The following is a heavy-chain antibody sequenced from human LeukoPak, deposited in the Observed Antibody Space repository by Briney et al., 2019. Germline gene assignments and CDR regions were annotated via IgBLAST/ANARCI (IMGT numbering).Heavy chain of an antibody. J-gene: IGHJ4*02. CDR2: IPASGGSI. D-gene: IGHD6-19*01. V-gene: IGHV3-23*01. CDR1: GFTFSSNV. CDR3: GKESSGGWYFDY. Sequence: PGGSLRLSCAASGFTFSSNVMIWVRQAPGKGLEWVSSIPASGGSIYYADSVKGRFTISRDNSKNSLYLQMNSLRAEDTAVYYCGKESSGGWYFDYWGQGTLVTVSS.